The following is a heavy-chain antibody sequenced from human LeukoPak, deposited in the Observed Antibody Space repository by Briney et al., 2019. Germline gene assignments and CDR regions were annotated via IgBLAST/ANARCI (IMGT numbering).Heavy chain of an antibody. CDR2: ISTSGTT. J-gene: IGHJ4*02. V-gene: IGHV4-4*07. Sequence: SETLSLTCSVSGDSISYYYWSWIRQPAGKGLEWIGRISTSGTTNYNPSLKSRVTMSVDTSKNQFSLKLSSVTAADTAVYYCARDVVAAAGTWDYWGQGTLVTVSS. D-gene: IGHD6-13*01. CDR3: ARDVVAAAGTWDY. CDR1: GDSISYYY.